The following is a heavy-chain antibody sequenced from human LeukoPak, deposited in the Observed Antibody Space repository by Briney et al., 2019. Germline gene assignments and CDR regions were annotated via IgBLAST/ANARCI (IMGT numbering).Heavy chain of an antibody. CDR3: AVYHGSGSYYSRAIDY. CDR2: INHSGST. J-gene: IGHJ4*02. Sequence: SETLSLTCAVYGGSFSGYYWSWIRQPPGKGLEWIGEINHSGSTNYNPSLKSRVTISVDTSKNQFSLKLSSVTAADTAVYYCAVYHGSGSYYSRAIDYWGQGTLVTVSS. CDR1: GGSFSGYY. V-gene: IGHV4-34*01. D-gene: IGHD3-10*01.